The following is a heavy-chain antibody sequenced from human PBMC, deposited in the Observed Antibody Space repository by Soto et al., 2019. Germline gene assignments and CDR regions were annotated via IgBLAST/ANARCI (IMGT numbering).Heavy chain of an antibody. D-gene: IGHD3-3*02. J-gene: IGHJ4*02. V-gene: IGHV4-59*11. CDR1: GGSISGHY. Sequence: QVQLQESGPRQVKPSETLSLICTVSGGSISGHYWTWIRQSPGRGLQWLGFVSDNGKTNSDASLKGRLTISLDTSKKEISLSRTSVTAADTALYYCARGRAIYGEWDYFDTWGQGAQVTVSS. CDR3: ARGRAIYGEWDYFDT. CDR2: VSDNGKT.